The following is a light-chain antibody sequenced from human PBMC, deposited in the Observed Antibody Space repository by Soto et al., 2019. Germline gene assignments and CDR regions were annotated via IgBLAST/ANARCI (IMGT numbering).Light chain of an antibody. CDR2: GAS. CDR3: QQYDKSPET. V-gene: IGKV3D-15*02. J-gene: IGKJ1*01. Sequence: EIVMTQCPATLSVSPGERATLSCRASQSVRSNLAWYQQKLGQAPRLLIYGASSRATGIPDRFSGSGSGTDFTLTISRLEPEDFAVYYCQQYDKSPETFGQGTKVDIK. CDR1: QSVRSN.